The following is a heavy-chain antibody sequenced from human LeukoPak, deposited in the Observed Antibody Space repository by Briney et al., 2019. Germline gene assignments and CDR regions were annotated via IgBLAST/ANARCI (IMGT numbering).Heavy chain of an antibody. J-gene: IGHJ4*02. D-gene: IGHD6-13*01. V-gene: IGHV4-59*08. CDR3: ARHSPHRNSWYSCFDY. CDR1: GASISPYY. Sequence: PSETLSLTCSVSGASISPYYWVWIRQPPGKGLEWIGYVFYNGRTSYNPSLKSRVTISVDTSRNQFSLKLTSVTAADTAVYYCARHSPHRNSWYSCFDYWGQGSLVTVSS. CDR2: VFYNGRT.